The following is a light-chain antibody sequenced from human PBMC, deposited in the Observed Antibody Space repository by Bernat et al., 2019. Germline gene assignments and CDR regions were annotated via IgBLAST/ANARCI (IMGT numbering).Light chain of an antibody. J-gene: IGLJ3*02. CDR1: SSDVGGYDS. Sequence: QSALTQPASVSGSPGQSITISCTGSSSDVGGYDSVSWYQQHPGKAPKVMIYDVSNRPSGVSNLFYGSKSGNTASLTISGLQAEDEADYHCTAYTTSGTWVFGGGTKLTVL. CDR3: TAYTTSGTWV. CDR2: DVS. V-gene: IGLV2-14*03.